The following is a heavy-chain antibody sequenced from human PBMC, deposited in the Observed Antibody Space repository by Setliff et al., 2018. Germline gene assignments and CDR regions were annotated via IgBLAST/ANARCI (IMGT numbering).Heavy chain of an antibody. CDR3: ARVARLVLSRNAFDI. J-gene: IGHJ3*02. CDR2: IYYSGST. CDR1: GGSISSGGYY. D-gene: IGHD2-2*01. V-gene: IGHV4-31*03. Sequence: TLSLTCTVSGGSISSGGYYWSWIRQHPGKGLEWIGYIYYSGSTYYNPSLKGRVTVSVDTSKNQFSLKLSSVTAADTAVYYCARVARLVLSRNAFDIWGQGTMVTVSS.